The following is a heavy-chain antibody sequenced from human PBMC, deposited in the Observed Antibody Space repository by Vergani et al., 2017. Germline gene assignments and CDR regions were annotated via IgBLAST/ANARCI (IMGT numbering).Heavy chain of an antibody. D-gene: IGHD3-10*01. CDR2: IYYSGST. CDR3: ARDLGGSGSSTYYYYYGMDV. Sequence: QVQLQESGPGLVKPSETLSLTCTVSGGSISSYYWSWIRQPPGKGLEWIGYIYYSGSTYYNPSLKSRVTISVDTSKNPFALKLSSVTAADTAVYYCARDLGGSGSSTYYYYYGMDVWGQGTTVTVSS. J-gene: IGHJ6*02. CDR1: GGSISSYY. V-gene: IGHV4-59*12.